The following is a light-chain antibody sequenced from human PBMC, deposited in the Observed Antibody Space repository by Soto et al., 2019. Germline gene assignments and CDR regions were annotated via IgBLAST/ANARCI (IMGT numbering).Light chain of an antibody. CDR1: SSDVGAYIY. V-gene: IGLV2-14*03. Sequence: QSFLTQPASVSGSPGQSITISCCGTSSDVGAYIYVPWYQQFPGKAPKLILYEVNNRPSGVSNRFSGSKSDTTASLTISGLQPEDEADYYCSAYSDIDTKVFGTGTKVTVL. J-gene: IGLJ1*01. CDR3: SAYSDIDTKV. CDR2: EVN.